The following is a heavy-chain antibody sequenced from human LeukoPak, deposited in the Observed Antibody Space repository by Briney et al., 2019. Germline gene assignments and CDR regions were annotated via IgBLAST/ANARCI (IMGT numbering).Heavy chain of an antibody. J-gene: IGHJ6*02. CDR1: GFTFTSYS. V-gene: IGHV3-23*01. CDR2: ISGGGGST. D-gene: IGHD1-26*01. Sequence: GGSLRLSCAASGFTFTSYSMNWVRQAPGKGLEWVSTISGGGGSTYYADSVKGRFTISRDNSKNTLYLQMNSLRAEDTAVYYCARYIVGAMDVWGQGTTVTVSS. CDR3: ARYIVGAMDV.